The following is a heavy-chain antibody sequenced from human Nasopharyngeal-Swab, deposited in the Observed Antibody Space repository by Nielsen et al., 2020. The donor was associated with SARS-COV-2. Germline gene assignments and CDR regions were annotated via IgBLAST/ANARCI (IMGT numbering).Heavy chain of an antibody. J-gene: IGHJ4*02. CDR2: IYSGGST. D-gene: IGHD6-13*01. CDR1: GFTVSSNY. Sequence: GESLKISCAASGFTVSSNYMSWVRQAPGKGLEWVSVIYSGGSTYYADSVKGRFTISRDNSKNTLYLQMNSLRAEDTAVYYCARGLYSSNNYWGQGTLVTVSS. V-gene: IGHV3-53*01. CDR3: ARGLYSSNNY.